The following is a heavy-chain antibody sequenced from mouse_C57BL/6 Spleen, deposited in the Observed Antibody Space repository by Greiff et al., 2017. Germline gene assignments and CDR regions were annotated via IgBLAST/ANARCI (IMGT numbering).Heavy chain of an antibody. J-gene: IGHJ2*01. V-gene: IGHV5-4*01. Sequence: EVQLVESGGGLVKPGGSLKLSCAASGFTFSSYAMSWVRQTPEKRLEWVATISDGGSYTYYPDNVKGRFTISIDTAKNNQYLQLSHLKSEDTAMYYCARDRGDGYYVDDGGQGTTLTVSS. CDR3: ARDRGDGYYVDD. D-gene: IGHD2-3*01. CDR2: ISDGGSYT. CDR1: GFTFSSYA.